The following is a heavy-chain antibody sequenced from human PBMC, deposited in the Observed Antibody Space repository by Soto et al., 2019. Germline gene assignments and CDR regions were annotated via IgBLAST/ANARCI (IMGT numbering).Heavy chain of an antibody. CDR1: GGTFSSYA. J-gene: IGHJ6*02. CDR3: ASGVVATETLYYCYYGMDV. CDR2: IIPIFGTA. V-gene: IGHV1-69*13. D-gene: IGHD5-12*01. Sequence: ASVKVSCKASGGTFSSYAISWVRQAPGQGLEWMGGIIPIFGTANYAQKIQGRVTITADESTSTAYMELSSLRSEDTAVYYCASGVVATETLYYCYYGMDVWGQGTTVTVSS.